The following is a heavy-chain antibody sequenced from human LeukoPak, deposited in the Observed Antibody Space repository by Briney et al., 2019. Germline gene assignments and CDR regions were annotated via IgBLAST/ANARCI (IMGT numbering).Heavy chain of an antibody. V-gene: IGHV3-30*18. CDR2: ISYDGSNK. CDR1: GFTFSSYW. CDR3: AKVGGVGADYYFDY. Sequence: PGGSLRLSCAASGFTFSSYWMSWVRQAPGKGLEWVAVISYDGSNKYYADSVKGRFTISRDNSKNTLYLQMNSLRAEDTAVYYCAKVGGVGADYYFDYWGQGTLVTVSS. J-gene: IGHJ4*02. D-gene: IGHD3-16*01.